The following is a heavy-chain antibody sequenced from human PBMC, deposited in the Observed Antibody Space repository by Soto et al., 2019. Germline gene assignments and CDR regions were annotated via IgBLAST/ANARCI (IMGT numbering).Heavy chain of an antibody. CDR2: IYYSGST. V-gene: IGHV4-59*01. CDR3: ARDDYERREYFQH. J-gene: IGHJ1*01. CDR1: GGSISSYY. D-gene: IGHD3-22*01. Sequence: SETLSLTCTVSGGSISSYYWSWIRQPPGKGLEWIGYIYYSGSTNYNPSLKSRVTISVDTSKNQFSLKLSSVTAADTAVYYCARDDYERREYFQHWGQGTLVTVSS.